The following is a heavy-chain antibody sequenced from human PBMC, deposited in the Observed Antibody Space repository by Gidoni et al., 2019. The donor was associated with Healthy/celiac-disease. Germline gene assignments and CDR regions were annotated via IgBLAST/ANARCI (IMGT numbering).Heavy chain of an antibody. CDR1: GFNFSSYA. CDR3: ARERASGILWFGEVGY. J-gene: IGHJ4*02. Sequence: QVQLVESGGGVVQPGRSLSLSWAAPGFNFSSYAIHWVRQAPVKGLEWVAVISYDGSNKYYADSVKGRFTISRDNSKNTLYLQMNSLRAEDTAVYYCARERASGILWFGEVGYWGQGTLVTVSS. D-gene: IGHD3-10*01. V-gene: IGHV3-30*01. CDR2: ISYDGSNK.